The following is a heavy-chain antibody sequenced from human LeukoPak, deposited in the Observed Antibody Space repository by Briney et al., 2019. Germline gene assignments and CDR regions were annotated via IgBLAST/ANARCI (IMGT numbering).Heavy chain of an antibody. CDR2: ISYEGGTQ. Sequence: GGSLRLSCAASGVTLSPYGMHWVRQAPGKGLEWLAVISYEGGTQHYADSVKGRFIISRDNPRNTLYLQMNILRTEDTAVYYCAKEGTPQVSTWYDLWGQGTQVIVSS. CDR3: AKEGTPQVSTWYDL. V-gene: IGHV3-30*18. J-gene: IGHJ5*02. D-gene: IGHD3-10*01. CDR1: GVTLSPYG.